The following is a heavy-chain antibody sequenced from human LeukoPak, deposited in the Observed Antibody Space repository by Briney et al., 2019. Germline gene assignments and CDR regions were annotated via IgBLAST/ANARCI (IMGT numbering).Heavy chain of an antibody. CDR3: AREPYVVPAAAHFDY. D-gene: IGHD2-2*01. J-gene: IGHJ4*02. V-gene: IGHV3-74*01. CDR2: INTDGSST. CDR1: GFTFSSYW. Sequence: PGGSLRLSCAASGFTFSSYWMHWVRQAPGKGLVWVSRINTDGSSTSYADSVKGRFTISRDNAKNTLYLQMNSLRAEDTAVYYCAREPYVVPAAAHFDYWGQGTLVTVSS.